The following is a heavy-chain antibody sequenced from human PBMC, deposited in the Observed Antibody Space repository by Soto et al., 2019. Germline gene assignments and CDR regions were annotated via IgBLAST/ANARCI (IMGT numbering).Heavy chain of an antibody. CDR2: ISGTGGTT. Sequence: EVQLLESGGGLVQPGGSLRLSCAASGFSFSSYAMSWVRQAPGKGPEWVSTISGTGGTTYYADSVKGRFTISRDNSNNTLYLQMNILRAEDTALYYCAKSPSPMNPNFGSGSYCFDSWGQGTLVTVSS. J-gene: IGHJ4*02. D-gene: IGHD3-10*01. V-gene: IGHV3-23*01. CDR3: AKSPSPMNPNFGSGSYCFDS. CDR1: GFSFSSYA.